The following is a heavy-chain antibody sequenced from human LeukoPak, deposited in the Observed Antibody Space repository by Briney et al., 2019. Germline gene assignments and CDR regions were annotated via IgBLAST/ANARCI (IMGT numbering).Heavy chain of an antibody. CDR3: ARNPWFY. D-gene: IGHD3-9*01. V-gene: IGHV3-30-3*01. CDR1: GFTFSSYA. Sequence: GGSLRLSCAASGFTFSSYAMHWVRQAPGKGLEWVAVISYDGSNKHYADSVKGRFTISRDNSKNTLYLQMNSLRAEDTAVYYCARNPWFYWGQGTLVTVSS. J-gene: IGHJ4*02. CDR2: ISYDGSNK.